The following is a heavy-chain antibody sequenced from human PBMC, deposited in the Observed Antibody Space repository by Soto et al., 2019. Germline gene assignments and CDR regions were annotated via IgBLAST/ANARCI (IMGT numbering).Heavy chain of an antibody. CDR1: GGTFSSYA. D-gene: IGHD3-3*01. CDR3: ARARRVPYVCRSRYRPGVFEL. Sequence: ASVKVSCKASGGTFSSYAISWVRQAPGQGLEWMGGIIPIFGTANYAQKFQGRVTITADKSTSTAYMELSSLRAGDTAVYYGARARRVPYVCRSRYRPGVFELWAQATLVTVSS. J-gene: IGHJ3*01. V-gene: IGHV1-69*06. CDR2: IIPIFGTA.